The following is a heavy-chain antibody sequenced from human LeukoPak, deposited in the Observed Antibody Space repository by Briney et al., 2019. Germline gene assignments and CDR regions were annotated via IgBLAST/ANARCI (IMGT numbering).Heavy chain of an antibody. CDR3: AREEPLSSTAAGNWYFDL. CDR2: IIPIFGTV. Sequence: SVKVSCKASGGTFSSYAISWVRQAPGQGLEWMGGIIPIFGTVNYAQKFQGRVTITADESTSRAYMEVSSLRSEDTAAYYCAREEPLSSTAAGNWYFDLWGGGTLVTVSS. D-gene: IGHD6-13*01. J-gene: IGHJ2*01. CDR1: GGTFSSYA. V-gene: IGHV1-69*13.